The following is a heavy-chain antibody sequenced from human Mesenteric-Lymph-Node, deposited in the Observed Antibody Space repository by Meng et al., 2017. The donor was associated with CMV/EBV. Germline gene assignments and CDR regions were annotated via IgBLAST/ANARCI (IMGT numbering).Heavy chain of an antibody. D-gene: IGHD3-3*01. J-gene: IGHJ3*02. Sequence: ASVKVSCKTSGYTFTAHYLHWVRQAPGQGLEWMGSINPDSGGTSYAQKFQGRVSMTRDTSITTAYMELSSLRSDDTAVYYCARDLSPIFTLKISRNAFDIWGQGTMVTVSS. CDR2: INPDSGGT. CDR1: GYTFTAHY. CDR3: ARDLSPIFTLKISRNAFDI. V-gene: IGHV1-2*02.